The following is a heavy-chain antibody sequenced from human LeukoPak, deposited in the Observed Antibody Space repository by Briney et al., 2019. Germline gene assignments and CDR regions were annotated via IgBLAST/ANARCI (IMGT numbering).Heavy chain of an antibody. Sequence: GGSLRLSCAASGFPFSSYAMSWVRQAPGKGLEWVSGISWNSGSIGYADSVKGRFTISRDNAKNSLYLQMNSLRAEDTALYYCARAEMATTNFDYWGQGTLVTVSS. CDR2: ISWNSGSI. J-gene: IGHJ4*02. CDR1: GFPFSSYA. V-gene: IGHV3-20*04. CDR3: ARAEMATTNFDY. D-gene: IGHD5-24*01.